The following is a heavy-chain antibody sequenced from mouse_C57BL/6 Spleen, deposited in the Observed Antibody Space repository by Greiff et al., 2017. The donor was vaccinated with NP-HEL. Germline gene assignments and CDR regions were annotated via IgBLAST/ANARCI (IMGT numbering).Heavy chain of an antibody. J-gene: IGHJ3*01. CDR1: GFTFSSYA. V-gene: IGHV5-4*01. CDR2: ISDGGSYT. Sequence: EVKLMESGGGLVKPGGSLKLSCAASGFTFSSYAMSWVRQTPEKRLEWVATISDGGSYTYYPDNVKGRFTISRDNAKNNLYLQMSHLKSEDTAMYYCARDGLLTGWAAWFAYWGQGTLVTVSA. D-gene: IGHD1-1*01. CDR3: ARDGLLTGWAAWFAY.